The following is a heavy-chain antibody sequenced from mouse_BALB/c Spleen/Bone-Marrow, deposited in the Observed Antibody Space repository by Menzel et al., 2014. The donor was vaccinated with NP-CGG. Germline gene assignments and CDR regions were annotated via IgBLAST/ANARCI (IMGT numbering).Heavy chain of an antibody. CDR2: ISDGGSYT. D-gene: IGHD1-1*01. CDR1: GFTFSDYY. CDR3: ARGSSYFDH. Sequence: DVMLVESGGGLVKPGGSLKLSCAASGFTFSDYYMYWVRQTPEKRLEWVATISDGGSYTYYPDSVKGRFTISRDNAKNNLHLQMSSLKSEDTAMYYCARGSSYFDHWGQGTTLTVSS. V-gene: IGHV5-4*02. J-gene: IGHJ2*01.